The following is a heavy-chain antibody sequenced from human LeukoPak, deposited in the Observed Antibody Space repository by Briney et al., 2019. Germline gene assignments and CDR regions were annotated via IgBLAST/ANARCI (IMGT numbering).Heavy chain of an antibody. Sequence: ASVKVSCKASGYTFTSYGLSWVRQAPGQGLEWMGWISAYNGNTNHAQKLQGRVTMTTDTSTSTAYMELRSLRSDDTAGYYCARGYRLTRQPNDAFDIWGQGTMVTVSS. J-gene: IGHJ3*02. D-gene: IGHD5-18*01. V-gene: IGHV1-18*01. CDR1: GYTFTSYG. CDR2: ISAYNGNT. CDR3: ARGYRLTRQPNDAFDI.